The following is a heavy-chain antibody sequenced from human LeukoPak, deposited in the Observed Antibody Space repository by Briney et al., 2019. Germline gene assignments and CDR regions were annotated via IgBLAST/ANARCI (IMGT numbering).Heavy chain of an antibody. J-gene: IGHJ4*02. CDR2: ISAYNGNT. CDR1: GYTFTSYG. CDR3: ARVGLTIFGVASPSGY. V-gene: IGHV1-18*01. D-gene: IGHD3-3*01. Sequence: GASVKVSCKASGYTFTSYGISWVRQAPGQGPEWMGWISAYNGNTNYAQKLQGRVTMTTDTSTSTAYMELRSLRSDDTAVYYCARVGLTIFGVASPSGYWGQGTLVTVSS.